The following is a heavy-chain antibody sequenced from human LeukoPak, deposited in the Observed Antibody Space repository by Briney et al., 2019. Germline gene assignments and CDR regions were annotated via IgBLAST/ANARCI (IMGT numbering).Heavy chain of an antibody. Sequence: ASVKVSCKASGYTFTGYYMHWVRQAPGQGLEWMGWINPKSGGTNYVQKFQGRVTMTRDTSISTAYMDLSRLRSDDTAVYYCARSNYDILTGYGFDYWGQGTLVTVSS. D-gene: IGHD3-9*01. V-gene: IGHV1-2*02. CDR2: INPKSGGT. CDR3: ARSNYDILTGYGFDY. J-gene: IGHJ4*02. CDR1: GYTFTGYY.